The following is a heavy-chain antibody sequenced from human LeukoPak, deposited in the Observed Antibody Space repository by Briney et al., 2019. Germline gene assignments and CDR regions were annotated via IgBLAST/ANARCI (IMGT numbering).Heavy chain of an antibody. CDR3: ARGAGGLDY. CDR2: VNGGRTST. J-gene: IGHJ4*02. Sequence: GGSLRLSCAASGFTFSTYWMHWVRQVPGKGLVWVSHVNGGRTSTSYVGSVKGRFTISRDNAKNMLYLQMNSLRADDTAVYYCARGAGGLDYWGQGILVTVSS. CDR1: GFTFSTYW. V-gene: IGHV3-74*01. D-gene: IGHD6-13*01.